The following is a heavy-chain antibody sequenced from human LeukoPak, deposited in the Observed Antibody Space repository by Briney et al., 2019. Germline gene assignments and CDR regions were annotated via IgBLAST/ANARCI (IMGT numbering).Heavy chain of an antibody. D-gene: IGHD1-26*01. CDR1: GFTFSSYG. V-gene: IGHV3-23*01. J-gene: IGHJ4*02. CDR2: ISGSGGST. CDR3: AKDTTEGGSYNDY. Sequence: GGSLRLSCAASGFTFSSYGMSWVRQAPGKGLEWVSAISGSGGSTYYADSVKGRFTISRDNSKNTLYLQMNSLRAEDTAVYYCAKDTTEGGSYNDYWGQGTLVTVSS.